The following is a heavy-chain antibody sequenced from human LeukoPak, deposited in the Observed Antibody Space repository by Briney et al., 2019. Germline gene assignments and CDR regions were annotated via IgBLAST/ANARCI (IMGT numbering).Heavy chain of an antibody. V-gene: IGHV4-38-2*01. CDR2: IYHSGST. CDR1: GYSISSGYY. J-gene: IGHJ4*02. D-gene: IGHD3-9*01. CDR3: ARGRNSYYDILTSYYRMGGFDY. Sequence: PSETLSLTCAVSGYSISSGYYWGWIRQPPGKGLEWIGSIYHSGSTYYNPSLKSRVTISVDTSKNQFSLKLSSVTAADTAVYYCARGRNSYYDILTSYYRMGGFDYWGQGTLVTVSS.